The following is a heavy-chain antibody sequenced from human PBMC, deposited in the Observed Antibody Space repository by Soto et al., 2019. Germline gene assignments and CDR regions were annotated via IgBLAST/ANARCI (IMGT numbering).Heavy chain of an antibody. CDR3: ARQPTVTTNY. CDR1: GYTFTNYD. Sequence: QVQLVQSGAEVKKPGASVKVSCKASGYTFTNYDINWVRQATGQGLEWMGWMNPNSGNTGYAQKCQRRVNMTRNTSISTAYMELSSLRSEDTAVYYCARQPTVTTNYWGQGTLVTVSS. J-gene: IGHJ4*02. CDR2: MNPNSGNT. V-gene: IGHV1-8*01. D-gene: IGHD4-17*01.